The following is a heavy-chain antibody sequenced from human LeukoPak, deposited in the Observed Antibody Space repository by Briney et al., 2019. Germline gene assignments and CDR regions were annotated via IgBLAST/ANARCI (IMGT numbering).Heavy chain of an antibody. J-gene: IGHJ4*02. V-gene: IGHV3-48*02. CDR1: RYALSIYS. CDR2: IISSSSTI. CDR3: ARGIGYYDSGTYLFDY. D-gene: IGHD3-10*01. Sequence: GGCLRLSCAASRYALSIYSINWVRQAPGKGLEWLSYIISSSSTIYYADSVKGRFTISRDNAKNSLYLQINSLRDEDTAVYYCARGIGYYDSGTYLFDYWGQGAPVTV.